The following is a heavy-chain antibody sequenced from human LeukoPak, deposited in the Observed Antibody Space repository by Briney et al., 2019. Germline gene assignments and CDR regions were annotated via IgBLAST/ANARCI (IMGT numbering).Heavy chain of an antibody. CDR3: ARKPYESRGYYLHGY. Sequence: GASVKVSCKASGYTFDTYPMNWVRQAPGRGLEWMGWIDTNAGNPTYAQGFAGRFGFSLDTSVSTAYLQISSLKAEDTAVYYCARKPYESRGYYLHGYWGQGTLVTVSS. CDR2: IDTNAGNP. D-gene: IGHD3-22*01. J-gene: IGHJ4*02. CDR1: GYTFDTYP. V-gene: IGHV7-4-1*02.